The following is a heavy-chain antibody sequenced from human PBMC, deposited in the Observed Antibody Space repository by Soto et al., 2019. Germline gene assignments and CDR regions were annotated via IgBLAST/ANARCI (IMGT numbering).Heavy chain of an antibody. CDR3: ARDDDTSSNYGMLV. V-gene: IGHV3-33*01. J-gene: IGHJ4*02. D-gene: IGHD3-22*01. CDR2: IWYDGSRE. Sequence: WGSLVLSCAASVFSFTLYGFRWVRQAPGKGLDWLAVIWYDGSREYYVESVKGRFTVSRDNSKTTVYLQMNSLRAEDTALYYCARDDDTSSNYGMLVWGQGSKVTVSS. CDR1: VFSFTLYG.